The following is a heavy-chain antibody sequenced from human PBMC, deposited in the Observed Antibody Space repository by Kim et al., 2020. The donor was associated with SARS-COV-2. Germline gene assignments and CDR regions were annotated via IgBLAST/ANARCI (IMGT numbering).Heavy chain of an antibody. V-gene: IGHV3-74*01. CDR3: ARGPIR. J-gene: IGHJ4*02. CDR2: SDGSST. Sequence: SDGSSTSYADSVKGRFTISRDNAKNTLYLQMNSLRAEDTAVYYCARGPIRWGQGTLVTVSS.